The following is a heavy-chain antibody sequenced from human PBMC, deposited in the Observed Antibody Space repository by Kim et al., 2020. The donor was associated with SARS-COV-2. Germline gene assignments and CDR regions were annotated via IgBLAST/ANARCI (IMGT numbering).Heavy chain of an antibody. CDR1: GFTFDDTA. CDR2: ISWNSAIL. J-gene: IGHJ6*02. V-gene: IGHV3-9*01. CDR3: AKGVRGRYYYFMDV. D-gene: IGHD3-10*01. Sequence: GGSLRLSCAGAGFTFDDTAMHWVRQAPGKGLEWVSGISWNSAILGYGDSVRGRFTISRDNSKNTLYLQMNSLRAEDTALYYCAKGVRGRYYYFMDVWGQGTRVTVSS.